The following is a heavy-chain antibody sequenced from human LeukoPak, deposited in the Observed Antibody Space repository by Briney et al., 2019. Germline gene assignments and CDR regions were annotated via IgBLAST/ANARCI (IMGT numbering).Heavy chain of an antibody. Sequence: PGGSLRLSCAASGFTVSSNYMSWVRQAPGKGLEWVSVIYSGGSTYYADSVKGRFTISRDNSKNTLYLQMNSLRAEDTAVYYCANLPYGDYEDYWGQGTLVTVSS. CDR1: GFTVSSNY. J-gene: IGHJ4*02. D-gene: IGHD4-17*01. V-gene: IGHV3-66*01. CDR2: IYSGGST. CDR3: ANLPYGDYEDY.